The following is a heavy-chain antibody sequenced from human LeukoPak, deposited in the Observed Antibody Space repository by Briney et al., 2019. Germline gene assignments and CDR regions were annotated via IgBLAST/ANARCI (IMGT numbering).Heavy chain of an antibody. D-gene: IGHD1-1*01. CDR2: IYISGST. V-gene: IGHV4-4*07. Sequence: SETLSLACTDSVGSISSYYWSWIRQPAGHGLEWMGRIYISGSTNYNPSLKSRVTMSVDTSKNQFSLKLSSVTAADTAVYYCARDRGTWNDDGFDYWGQGTLVTVSS. J-gene: IGHJ4*02. CDR1: VGSISSYY. CDR3: ARDRGTWNDDGFDY.